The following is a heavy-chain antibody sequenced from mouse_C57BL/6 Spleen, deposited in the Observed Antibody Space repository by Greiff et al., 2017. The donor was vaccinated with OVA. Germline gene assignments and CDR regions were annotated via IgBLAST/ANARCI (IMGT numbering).Heavy chain of an antibody. Sequence: VKLVESGAELVKPGASVKISCKASGYAFSSYWMNWVKQRPGKGLEWIGQIYPGDGDTNYNGKFKGKATLTADKSSSTAYMQLSSLTSEDSAVYFCARGAVPVGGFAYWGQGTLVTVSA. CDR3: ARGAVPVGGFAY. V-gene: IGHV1-80*01. J-gene: IGHJ3*01. D-gene: IGHD1-1*01. CDR2: IYPGDGDT. CDR1: GYAFSSYW.